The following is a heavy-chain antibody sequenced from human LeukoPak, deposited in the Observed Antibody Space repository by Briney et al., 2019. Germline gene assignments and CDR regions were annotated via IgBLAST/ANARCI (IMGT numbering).Heavy chain of an antibody. CDR3: ARDPEHRQWLVRMDYMDV. CDR1: GFTFSSYS. J-gene: IGHJ6*03. CDR2: ISSTSSTI. V-gene: IGHV3-48*04. D-gene: IGHD6-19*01. Sequence: HSGGSLRLSCAASGFTFSSYSMNWVRQAPGKGLEWVSYISSTSSTIYYADSVKGRFTISRDNAKNSLYLQMNSLRAEDTAVYYCARDPEHRQWLVRMDYMDVWGKGTTVTVFS.